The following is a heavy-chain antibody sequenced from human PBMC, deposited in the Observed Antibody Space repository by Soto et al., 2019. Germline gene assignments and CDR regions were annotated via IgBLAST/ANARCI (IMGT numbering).Heavy chain of an antibody. V-gene: IGHV1-3*01. CDR2: INAGNGNT. CDR1: GYTFTSYA. J-gene: IGHJ5*02. D-gene: IGHD3-3*01. Sequence: QVPLVQSGAEVKKPGASVKVSCKASGYTFTSYAMHWVRQAPGQRLEWMGWINAGNGNTKYSQKFQGRVTITRDTSASTAYMELSSLRSEDTAVYYCARTYYDFWSGYYTWNWFDPWGQGTLVTVSS. CDR3: ARTYYDFWSGYYTWNWFDP.